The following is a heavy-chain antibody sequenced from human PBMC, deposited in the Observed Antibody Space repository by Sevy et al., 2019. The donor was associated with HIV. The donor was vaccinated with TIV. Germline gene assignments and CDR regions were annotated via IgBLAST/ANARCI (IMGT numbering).Heavy chain of an antibody. V-gene: IGHV3-30*02. Sequence: GGSLRLSCTASGFTFSNFGMHWVHQVPGKGLEWVTFIRYDGSDEYYAASVKGRFTISRDDSKNTLYLQMDSLRAEDTAIYYCAKDLAGPGRRYFDYWGQGTLVTVSS. CDR2: IRYDGSDE. J-gene: IGHJ4*02. D-gene: IGHD6-13*01. CDR1: GFTFSNFG. CDR3: AKDLAGPGRRYFDY.